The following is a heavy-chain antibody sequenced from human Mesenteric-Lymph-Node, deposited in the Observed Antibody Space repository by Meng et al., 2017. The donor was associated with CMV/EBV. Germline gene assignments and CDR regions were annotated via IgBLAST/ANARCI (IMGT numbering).Heavy chain of an antibody. CDR1: GYTFTSYY. Sequence: ASVMVSCKASGYTFTSYYMLWVRQAPGQGLEWMGIIKPSGGSTSYAQKFQGRVTMTRDKSTSTVYMELSRLRADDTAVYYCARVRQSYFDYWGQGTLGTVSS. CDR2: IKPSGGST. J-gene: IGHJ4*02. D-gene: IGHD4-11*01. CDR3: ARVRQSYFDY. V-gene: IGHV1-46*01.